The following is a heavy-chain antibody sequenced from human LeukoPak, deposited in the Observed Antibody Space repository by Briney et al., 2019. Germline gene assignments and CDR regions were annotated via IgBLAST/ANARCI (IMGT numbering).Heavy chain of an antibody. V-gene: IGHV3-74*01. Sequence: PGGSLRLSCAASGFNFSGYWMHWVRQAPGKGLAWVSRINSDGSDTSYAGSVKGRFTISRDNAKNMLYLQMHSLRVEDTAVYYCVRVGISVAGTMFFDHWGQGALVTVSS. CDR3: VRVGISVAGTMFFDH. J-gene: IGHJ4*02. CDR2: INSDGSDT. D-gene: IGHD6-19*01. CDR1: GFNFSGYW.